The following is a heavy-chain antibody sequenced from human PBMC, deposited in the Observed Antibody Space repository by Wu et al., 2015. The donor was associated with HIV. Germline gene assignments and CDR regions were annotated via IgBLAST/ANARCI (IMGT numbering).Heavy chain of an antibody. Sequence: QIQLVQSGAEVKKPGASVKVSCKASGYSFSDYHIHWVRQAPGQGLEYMGWINPHSGDTNYAQKFQGRVTMTRATSISTAYMELYRLRSDDTAVYYCARADYFGSGTYFRTLDYWGQGTLVTVSS. D-gene: IGHD3-10*01. CDR1: GYSFSDYH. V-gene: IGHV1-2*02. CDR2: INPHSGDT. CDR3: ARADYFGSGTYFRTLDY. J-gene: IGHJ4*02.